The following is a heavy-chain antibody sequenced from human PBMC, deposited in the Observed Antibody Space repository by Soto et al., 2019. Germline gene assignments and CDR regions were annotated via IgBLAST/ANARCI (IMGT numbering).Heavy chain of an antibody. J-gene: IGHJ6*02. V-gene: IGHV1-69*01. CDR2: IVPIFGTT. Sequence: QVQLLQSGAEVKKPGSSVKVSCTASGGSFTRFSISWVRQAPGQSLEWMGGIVPIFGTTNYAQRFQDRGKITADASTSTASMELRSMSSDDTAVYYCARTEERGYSAEPHYCYALDVWGQGTSVTVTS. D-gene: IGHD3-22*01. CDR1: GGSFTRFS. CDR3: ARTEERGYSAEPHYCYALDV.